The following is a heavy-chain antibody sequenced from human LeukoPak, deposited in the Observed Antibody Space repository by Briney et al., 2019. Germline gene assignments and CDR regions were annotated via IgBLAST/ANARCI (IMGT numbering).Heavy chain of an antibody. J-gene: IGHJ4*02. Sequence: GGSLRLSCAASGFTFSNYTMHWVRQAPGKGLEYLSAINGNGGSTYYATSVKGKFTITRDNSKNTLYLQMDSLSAEDMAVFYCARSLGAGSYLDFWGQGTLVTVSS. CDR2: INGNGGST. CDR1: GFTFSNYT. V-gene: IGHV3-64*01. D-gene: IGHD3-10*02. CDR3: ARSLGAGSYLDF.